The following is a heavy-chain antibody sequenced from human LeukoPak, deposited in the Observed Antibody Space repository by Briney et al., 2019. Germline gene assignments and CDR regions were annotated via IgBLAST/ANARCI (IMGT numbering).Heavy chain of an antibody. CDR2: ISSGSSAR. J-gene: IGHJ4*02. Sequence: PGGSLRLSCAASGFTFSSHSINWVRQTPGKGLEWVSYISSGSSARYYADSVKGRFTISRDDARNSLYLQMNSLRAEDKAVYYCARMSGSRLPGYWGQGTLVTVSS. V-gene: IGHV3-48*01. D-gene: IGHD3-3*01. CDR1: GFTFSSHS. CDR3: ARMSGSRLPGY.